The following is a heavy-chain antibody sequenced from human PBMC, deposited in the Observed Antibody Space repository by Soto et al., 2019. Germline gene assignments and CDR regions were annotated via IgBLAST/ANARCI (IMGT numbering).Heavy chain of an antibody. V-gene: IGHV4-4*07. Sequence: QSLTCTVSGGSISNNGWTWIRQPAGKGLEWIGRFYSSGSTDYNPSLKSRVTMSVDTSKNQFSLKLSSVTAADTAVYYCARDRSGYYHFDYWGQGTLVTGSS. CDR2: FYSSGST. CDR1: GGSISNNG. CDR3: ARDRSGYYHFDY. D-gene: IGHD3-22*01. J-gene: IGHJ4*02.